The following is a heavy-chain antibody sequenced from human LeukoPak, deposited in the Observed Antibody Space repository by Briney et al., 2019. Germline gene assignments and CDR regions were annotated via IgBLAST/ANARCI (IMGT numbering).Heavy chain of an antibody. J-gene: IGHJ4*02. Sequence: GGSLRLSCAASGFTLTWHVMHWVRQAPGKALEYVSFIHHNGEMTSYAESVRGRFTVSRDNSKNTLFRELSSLRTDDTAVYYCVRDMSGKYSFDYWGQGTLAIVST. CDR2: IHHNGEMT. V-gene: IGHV3-64D*06. D-gene: IGHD1-26*01. CDR3: VRDMSGKYSFDY. CDR1: GFTLTWHV.